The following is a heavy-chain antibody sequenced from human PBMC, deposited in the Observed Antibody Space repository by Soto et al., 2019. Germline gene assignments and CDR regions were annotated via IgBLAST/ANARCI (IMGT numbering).Heavy chain of an antibody. Sequence: SETLSLTCTVSGGSISSSSYYWGWIRQPPGKGLEWIGSIYYSGSTYYNPSLKSRVTISVDTSKNQFSLKLSSVTAADTAVYYCASRPQATVTSPPSVATYYYMDVWGKGTTVTVSS. J-gene: IGHJ6*03. CDR1: GGSISSSSYY. CDR3: ASRPQATVTSPPSVATYYYMDV. CDR2: IYYSGST. V-gene: IGHV4-39*01. D-gene: IGHD4-4*01.